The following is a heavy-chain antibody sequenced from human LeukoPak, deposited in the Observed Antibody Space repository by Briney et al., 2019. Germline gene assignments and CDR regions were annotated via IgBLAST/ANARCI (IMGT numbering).Heavy chain of an antibody. CDR1: GFTFSNYW. J-gene: IGHJ4*02. CDR2: IKQDGSER. CDR3: ARDWQTRSGWSNF. D-gene: IGHD6-19*01. Sequence: SGGSLRLSCAASGFTFSNYWMSWVRQASGKGLEWVANIKQDGSERYYVDSVKGRFTISRDNAKNSLLLQMNSLRAEDTAVYYCARDWQTRSGWSNFWGQGILVTVSS. V-gene: IGHV3-7*03.